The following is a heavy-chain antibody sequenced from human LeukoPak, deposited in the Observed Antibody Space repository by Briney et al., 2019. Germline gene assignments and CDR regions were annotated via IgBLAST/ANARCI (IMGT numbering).Heavy chain of an antibody. Sequence: GSLRLSCAASGFTFRNIWMTWIRQSPGKGLEWIGEISHTGSTIYKPSLNSRVTISVDTSKNQISLNLTSVTAADTAVYYCARVRGAAAGTDYWGQGTLVTVSS. D-gene: IGHD6-13*01. J-gene: IGHJ4*02. CDR3: ARVRGAAAGTDY. V-gene: IGHV4-34*01. CDR1: GFTFRNIW. CDR2: ISHTGST.